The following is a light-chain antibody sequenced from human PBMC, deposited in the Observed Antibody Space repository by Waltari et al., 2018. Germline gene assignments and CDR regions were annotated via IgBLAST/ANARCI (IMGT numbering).Light chain of an antibody. J-gene: IGLJ1*01. CDR3: SSYTTSSAPGV. CDR2: EVS. Sequence: QSALTQPASVSGSPGPSITISCSGTASDVGDYALVSWYQQHPGKAPHLIIYEVSNRPSGISNRVSASKSGNTASLTISGLQAEDEADYYCSSYTTSSAPGVFGTGTRVTVL. V-gene: IGLV2-14*01. CDR1: ASDVGDYAL.